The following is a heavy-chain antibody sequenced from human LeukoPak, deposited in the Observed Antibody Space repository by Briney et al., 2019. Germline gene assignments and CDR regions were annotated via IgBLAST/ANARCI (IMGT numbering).Heavy chain of an antibody. V-gene: IGHV1-8*03. J-gene: IGHJ3*01. CDR2: INPNSATT. D-gene: IGHD4-17*01. CDR1: GYTFTDYD. Sequence: GASVKVSCKTSGYTFTDYDVHWVRQAPGQGLEWMGWINPNSATTNYAQRLQGRVTFTRDTSLSVAYMELSSLTSEDAAVYFCARVDVGETNTAFDVWGQGTLVAVSS. CDR3: ARVDVGETNTAFDV.